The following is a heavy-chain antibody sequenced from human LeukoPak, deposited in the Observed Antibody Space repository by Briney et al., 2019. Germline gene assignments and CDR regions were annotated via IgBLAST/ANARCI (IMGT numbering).Heavy chain of an antibody. Sequence: GGSLRLSCAASGFTFSSYGMHWVRQAPGKGLEWVAVISYDGSNKYYADSVKGRFTISRDNAKNSLYLQMNSLRAEDTAVYYCAPSYYYDSSGYIVDYFDYWGQGTLVTVSS. CDR3: APSYYYDSSGYIVDYFDY. D-gene: IGHD3-22*01. CDR2: ISYDGSNK. CDR1: GFTFSSYG. V-gene: IGHV3-30*03. J-gene: IGHJ4*02.